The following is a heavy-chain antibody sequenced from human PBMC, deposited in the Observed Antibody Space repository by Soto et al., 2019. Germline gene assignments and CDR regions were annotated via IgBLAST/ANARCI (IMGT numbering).Heavy chain of an antibody. J-gene: IGHJ6*02. CDR1: GGTFSSYA. V-gene: IGHV1-69*12. D-gene: IGHD2-2*01. CDR3: ARDLEGLMDQHDSYYYGMDV. Sequence: QVQLVQSGAEVKKPGSSVKVSCKASGGTFSSYAISWVRQAPGQGLEWMGGIIPIFGTANYAQKFQGRVTITADEARSTAYMELSSLRSEHTAVYYCARDLEGLMDQHDSYYYGMDVWGQGTTVTVSS. CDR2: IIPIFGTA.